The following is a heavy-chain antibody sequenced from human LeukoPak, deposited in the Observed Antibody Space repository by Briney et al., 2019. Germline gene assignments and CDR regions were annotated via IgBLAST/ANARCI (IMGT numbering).Heavy chain of an antibody. D-gene: IGHD4-17*01. Sequence: SETLSLTCTVSGGSISSYYWSWIRQPPGKGLEWIGYIYTSGSTNYNPSLKSRVTISVDTSKNQFSLKLSSVTAADTAVYYCVRASPYYGDYVDYWGQGTLVTVSS. CDR2: IYTSGST. CDR1: GGSISSYY. V-gene: IGHV4-4*08. CDR3: VRASPYYGDYVDY. J-gene: IGHJ4*02.